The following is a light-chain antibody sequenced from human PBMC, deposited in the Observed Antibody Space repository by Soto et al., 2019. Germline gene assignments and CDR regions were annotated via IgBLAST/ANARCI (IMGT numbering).Light chain of an antibody. V-gene: IGLV1-40*01. Sequence: QSVLTQPPSVSGAPGQRVTISCTGSSPNIGAGYGVHWYQQLPGTAPKLLIYGNSNRPSGVPDRFSGSKSGTSASLAITGLRAEDEADYYCQSYDSSLSGWVFGGGTQLTVL. CDR3: QSYDSSLSGWV. J-gene: IGLJ3*02. CDR2: GNS. CDR1: SPNIGAGYG.